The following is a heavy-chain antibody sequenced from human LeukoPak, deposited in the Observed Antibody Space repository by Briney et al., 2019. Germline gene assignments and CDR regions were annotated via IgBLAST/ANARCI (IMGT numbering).Heavy chain of an antibody. V-gene: IGHV3-23*01. CDR1: GFTFSSYS. Sequence: GGSLRLSCAASGFTFSSYSMNWVRQAPGKGLEWVSAISGSGGSTYYADSVKGRFTISRDNSKNTLYLQMNSLRAEDTAVYYCASIPPGYSSGWYDPDYYYYGMDVWGQGTTVTVSS. J-gene: IGHJ6*02. CDR2: ISGSGGST. CDR3: ASIPPGYSSGWYDPDYYYYGMDV. D-gene: IGHD6-19*01.